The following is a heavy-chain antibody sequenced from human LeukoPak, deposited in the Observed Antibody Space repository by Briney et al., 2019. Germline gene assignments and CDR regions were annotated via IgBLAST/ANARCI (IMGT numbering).Heavy chain of an antibody. D-gene: IGHD3-3*01. CDR3: ARGLPGYYDFWSGYYDWFDP. Sequence: ASVKVSCKASGYTFTGYCMHWVRQAPGQGLEWMGWINPNSGGTNYAQKFQGWVTMTRDTSISTAYMELSRLRSDDTAVYYCARGLPGYYDFWSGYYDWFDPWGQGTLVTVSS. CDR1: GYTFTGYC. V-gene: IGHV1-2*04. J-gene: IGHJ5*02. CDR2: INPNSGGT.